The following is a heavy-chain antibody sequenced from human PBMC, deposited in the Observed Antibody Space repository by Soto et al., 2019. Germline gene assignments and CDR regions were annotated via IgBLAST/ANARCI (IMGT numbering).Heavy chain of an antibody. CDR3: AKETKWLVDY. Sequence: GSLRLSCAASGFTFSTYAMNWVRQAPGKGLEWVSGISGSGTSTFYADSVKGRLTISRDNSKNTLYLQMNSLRAEDTAVYYCAKETKWLVDYWGQGTLVTVSS. V-gene: IGHV3-23*01. J-gene: IGHJ4*02. CDR2: ISGSGTST. D-gene: IGHD5-12*01. CDR1: GFTFSTYA.